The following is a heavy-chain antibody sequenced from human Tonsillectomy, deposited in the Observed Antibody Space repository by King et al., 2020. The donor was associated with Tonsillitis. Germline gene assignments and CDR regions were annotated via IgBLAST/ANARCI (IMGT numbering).Heavy chain of an antibody. Sequence: VQLQESGPGLVKPSETLSLTCTVSGGSISSGHYYWAWIRQAPGKGLEWIGSISSRGGSYNNPSLKSRLTMTVETSKSQFSLKLNSVTAAYAAVYHCARRPHPGDAFEIWGQGTMVAVSS. J-gene: IGHJ3*02. CDR1: GGSISSGHYY. CDR2: ISSRGGS. V-gene: IGHV4-39*07. CDR3: ARRPHPGDAFEI.